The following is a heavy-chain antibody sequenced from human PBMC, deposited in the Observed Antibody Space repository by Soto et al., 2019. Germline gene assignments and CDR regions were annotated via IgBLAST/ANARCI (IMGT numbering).Heavy chain of an antibody. CDR1: GYTFSNDA. J-gene: IGHJ4*02. CDR2: VSAYNGNT. Sequence: QVQLVQSGAEVKKPGASVKVSCKASGYTFSNDAITWVRQAPGQGLEGMGWVSAYNGNTNYAQKFKGRVTMTTDTSPSTAYMEIRSLRYDDTAVYFCARASRYYWNYMMYWGQGTLVTVSS. D-gene: IGHD1-7*01. V-gene: IGHV1-18*01. CDR3: ARASRYYWNYMMY.